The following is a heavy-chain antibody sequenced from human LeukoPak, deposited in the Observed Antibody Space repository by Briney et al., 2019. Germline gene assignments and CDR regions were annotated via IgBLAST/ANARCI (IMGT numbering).Heavy chain of an antibody. CDR1: GYTFTSYG. D-gene: IGHD3-10*01. CDR3: ARASSYGSGSYDFDY. Sequence: GASVKVSCKASGYTFTSYGISWVRQAPGQGLEWMGWISAYNGNTNYAQKVQGRVTMTTDTSTSTAYMGLRSLRSDDTAVYYCARASSYGSGSYDFDYWGQGTLVTVSS. CDR2: ISAYNGNT. V-gene: IGHV1-18*04. J-gene: IGHJ4*02.